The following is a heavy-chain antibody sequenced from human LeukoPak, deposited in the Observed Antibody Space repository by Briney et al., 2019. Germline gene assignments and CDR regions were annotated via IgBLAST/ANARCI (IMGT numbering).Heavy chain of an antibody. D-gene: IGHD3-10*01. J-gene: IGHJ4*02. Sequence: GGSLRLSCAASGFTFSSYWMSWVRQAPGKGLEWVANIDQDGRVQYYVDSVKGRFTISRDNAKNSLYLQMNSLRVEDTAVYYCARDCCASGSHDYWGQGTLVTVSS. CDR2: IDQDGRVQ. CDR1: GFTFSSYW. V-gene: IGHV3-7*04. CDR3: ARDCCASGSHDY.